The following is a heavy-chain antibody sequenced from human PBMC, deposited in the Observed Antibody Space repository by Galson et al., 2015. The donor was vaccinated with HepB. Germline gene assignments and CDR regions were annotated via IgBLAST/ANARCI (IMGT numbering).Heavy chain of an antibody. CDR1: GYTFTSYD. D-gene: IGHD4-11*01. CDR3: ARGRGATLTPYYYYYYMDV. Sequence: SVKISCKASGYTFTSYDINWVRQATGQGLEWMGWMNPNSGNTGYAQKFQGRVTRTRNTSISTAYMELSSLRSEDTAVYYCARGRGATLTPYYYYYYMDVWGKGTTVTVSS. CDR2: MNPNSGNT. J-gene: IGHJ6*03. V-gene: IGHV1-8*01.